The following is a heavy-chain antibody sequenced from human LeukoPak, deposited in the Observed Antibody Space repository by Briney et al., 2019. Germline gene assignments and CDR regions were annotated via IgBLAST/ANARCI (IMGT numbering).Heavy chain of an antibody. J-gene: IGHJ4*02. V-gene: IGHV4-4*07. CDR3: TAGQQWLGPFDY. CDR2: NYTSGST. CDR1: GGSISSYY. D-gene: IGHD6-19*01. Sequence: SETLSLTCTVSGGSISSYYWSWIRQPAGKGLEWIGRNYTSGSTNYNPSLKSRVTMSVDTSKNQFSLKLSSVTAADTAVYYCTAGQQWLGPFDYWGQGTLVTVSS.